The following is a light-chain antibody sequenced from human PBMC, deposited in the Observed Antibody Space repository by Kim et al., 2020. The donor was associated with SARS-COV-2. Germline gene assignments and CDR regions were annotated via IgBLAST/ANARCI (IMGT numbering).Light chain of an antibody. Sequence: QPVLTQSPSASASLGASVKLTCTLSSGHSTYAIAWHQLQPEKGPRYLMKVNSDGSHRRGDGIPDRFSGSSSGAERHLSISSLQSEDEADYYCQTWGTGIRVFGGGTQLTVL. V-gene: IGLV4-69*01. CDR2: VNSDGSH. CDR1: SGHSTYA. CDR3: QTWGTGIRV. J-gene: IGLJ3*02.